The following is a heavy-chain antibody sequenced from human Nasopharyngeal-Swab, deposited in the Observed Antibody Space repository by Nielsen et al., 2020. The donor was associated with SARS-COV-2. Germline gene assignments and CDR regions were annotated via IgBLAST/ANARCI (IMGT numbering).Heavy chain of an antibody. CDR2: IKSRAAGGTT. CDR1: GFTFSKAW. D-gene: IGHD6-19*01. Sequence: GGSLRLSCATSGFTFSKAWMSWVRQAPGKGPEWVARIKSRAAGGTTDYAAPVIGRFTVSRDDSESTLYLQMSSLKTEDTAVYYCTTYSSGWLWGKGTTVTVSS. J-gene: IGHJ6*04. CDR3: TTYSSGWL. V-gene: IGHV3-15*01.